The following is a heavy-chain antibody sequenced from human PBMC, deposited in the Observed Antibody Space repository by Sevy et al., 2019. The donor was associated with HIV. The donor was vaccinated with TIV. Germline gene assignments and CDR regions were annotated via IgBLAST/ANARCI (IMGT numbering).Heavy chain of an antibody. CDR1: GFTFSDYY. Sequence: GGSLRLSCAASGFTFSDYYMIWIRHAPGKGLEWVSYISSSGSAIYYADSVKGRLTVSRDNAENSLHLQMNSLRAEDTAVYYCARDRRGSYAFDIWGQGTMVTVSS. CDR2: ISSSGSAI. V-gene: IGHV3-11*01. J-gene: IGHJ3*02. CDR3: ARDRRGSYAFDI.